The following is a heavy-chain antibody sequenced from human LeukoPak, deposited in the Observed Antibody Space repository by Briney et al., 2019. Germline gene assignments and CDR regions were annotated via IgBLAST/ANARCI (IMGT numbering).Heavy chain of an antibody. J-gene: IGHJ4*02. CDR2: ISAYNGNT. D-gene: IGHD5-18*01. V-gene: IGHV1-18*01. Sequence: ASVKVSCKASGYTFTSYGISWVRQAPGQGLEWMGWISAYNGNTNYAQKLQGRVTMTTDTSTSTAYMELRSLRSDDTAVYYCARIHTPSFRYSYGLIDYWGQGTLVTVSS. CDR3: ARIHTPSFRYSYGLIDY. CDR1: GYTFTSYG.